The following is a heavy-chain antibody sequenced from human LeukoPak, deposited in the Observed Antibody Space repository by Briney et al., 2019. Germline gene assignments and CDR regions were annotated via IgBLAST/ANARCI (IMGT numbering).Heavy chain of an antibody. D-gene: IGHD6-13*01. Sequence: ASVKVSCKTSGGTFNNSAISWVRQAPGQGLEWLGGIMPLFGTAGYAQKFQGRVTITKDESTRTVYLELTSLTSDDTAVYYCARGCFRSWYRGWFDPWGQGTLVTVSS. V-gene: IGHV1-69*05. CDR1: GGTFNNSA. J-gene: IGHJ5*02. CDR2: IMPLFGTA. CDR3: ARGCFRSWYRGWFDP.